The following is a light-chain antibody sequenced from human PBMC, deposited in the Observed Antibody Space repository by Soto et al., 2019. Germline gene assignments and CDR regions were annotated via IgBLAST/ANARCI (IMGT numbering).Light chain of an antibody. CDR1: QSVGSN. CDR2: CAS. J-gene: IGKJ1*01. Sequence: EIVMTQSPATLSVSPGERATLSCRASQSVGSNLAWYQQKPGQAPRLLIYCASTRATGIPARFSGSGSGTEVTLTISSLQSEEFAIYFCQQYNNWPPDRTFGQGTQGESK. CDR3: QQYNNWPPDRT. V-gene: IGKV3-15*01.